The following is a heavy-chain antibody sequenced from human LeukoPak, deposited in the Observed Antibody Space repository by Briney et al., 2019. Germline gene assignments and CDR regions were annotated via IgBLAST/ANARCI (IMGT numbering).Heavy chain of an antibody. J-gene: IGHJ4*02. Sequence: PSETLSLTCTVSGASIRSYYWTWIRQPAGKGLEWIGRIYTSGITKYNPSLKSRVSISVDTSKNQFSLKLSSVTAADTAVYYCARQAVAGNGFDYWGQGTLVTVSS. CDR1: GASIRSYY. CDR3: ARQAVAGNGFDY. V-gene: IGHV4-4*07. D-gene: IGHD6-19*01. CDR2: IYTSGIT.